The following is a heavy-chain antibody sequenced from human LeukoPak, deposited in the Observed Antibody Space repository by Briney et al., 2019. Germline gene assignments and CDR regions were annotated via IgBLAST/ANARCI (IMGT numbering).Heavy chain of an antibody. J-gene: IGHJ6*02. CDR3: ATVAGWELPYYYYGMDV. Sequence: SETLSLTCTVSGGSISSFFWSWIRQPPGKGLEWIGYVHSSGSTKYNPSLKSRLIISVDMSKNQFSLKLRSVSVADTAVYYCATVAGWELPYYYYGMDVWGQGTTVTVSS. CDR2: VHSSGST. V-gene: IGHV4-59*01. D-gene: IGHD1-26*01. CDR1: GGSISSFF.